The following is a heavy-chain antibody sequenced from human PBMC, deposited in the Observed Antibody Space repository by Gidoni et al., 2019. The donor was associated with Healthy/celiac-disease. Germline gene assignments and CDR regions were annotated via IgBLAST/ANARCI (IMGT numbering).Heavy chain of an antibody. CDR3: ARAGMVPRYSPDR. D-gene: IGHD5-18*01. J-gene: IGHJ5*02. Sequence: QVQLQESGPGLVKPSETLSLTCTVSGGSISSYYWSWIRQPPGKGLEWIGYIYYSGSTNYNPSLKSRVTISVDTSKNQFSLKLSSVTAADTAVYYCARAGMVPRYSPDRWGQGTLVTVSS. CDR2: IYYSGST. V-gene: IGHV4-59*01. CDR1: GGSISSYY.